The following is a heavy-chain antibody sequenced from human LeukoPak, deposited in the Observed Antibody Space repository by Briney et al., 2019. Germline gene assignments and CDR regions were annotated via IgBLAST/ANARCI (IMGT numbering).Heavy chain of an antibody. CDR2: ISSNGGST. CDR1: GFTFSSYA. V-gene: IGHV3-64D*06. CDR3: VKDRPKNRRTYYFDY. J-gene: IGHJ4*02. D-gene: IGHD1-14*01. Sequence: GGSLRLSCSASGFTFSSYAMHWVRQAPGKGLEYVSAISSNGGSTYYADSVKGRFTISRDNSKNMLYLQMSSLRAEDKAVYYCVKDRPKNRRTYYFDYWGQGTLVTVSS.